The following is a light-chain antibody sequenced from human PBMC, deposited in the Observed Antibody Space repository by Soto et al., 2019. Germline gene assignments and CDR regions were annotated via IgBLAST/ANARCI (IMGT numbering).Light chain of an antibody. V-gene: IGKV3-11*01. Sequence: EIVLTQSPATLSLSPGERAALSCRASQSVSSYLAWYQQKPGQAPRLLIYDASKRAPGIPARFTGSGSGTDFTLTISSLEPEDFAVYYCQQYNNWPRTFGQGTKVEIK. CDR3: QQYNNWPRT. CDR1: QSVSSY. CDR2: DAS. J-gene: IGKJ1*01.